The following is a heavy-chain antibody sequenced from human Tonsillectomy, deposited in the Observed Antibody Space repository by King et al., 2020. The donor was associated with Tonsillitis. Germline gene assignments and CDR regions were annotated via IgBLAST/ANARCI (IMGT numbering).Heavy chain of an antibody. CDR2: INPSGGSA. D-gene: IGHD2-8*01. Sequence: HVQLVESGAEVNKPGASVKVSCKASGYSFTTYYLHWVRQAPGQGLEWMGAINPSGGSANYAQRFQGRVTMTRDTSTSTVYMELSSLRPEDTAVYYCARVDFHDTNFYHPPYYDYWGQGTLVTVSS. J-gene: IGHJ4*02. CDR1: GYSFTTYY. CDR3: ARVDFHDTNFYHPPYYDY. V-gene: IGHV1-46*01.